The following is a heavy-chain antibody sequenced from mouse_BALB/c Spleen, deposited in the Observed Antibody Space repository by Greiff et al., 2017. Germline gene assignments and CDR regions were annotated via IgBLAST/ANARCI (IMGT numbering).Heavy chain of an antibody. Sequence: EVQLVESGGGLVKPGGSLKLSCAASGFTFSSYAMSWVRQTPEKRLEWVASISSGGSTYYPDSVKGRFTISRDNARNILYLQMSSLRSEDTAMYYFAREDYAWFAYWGQGTLVTVSA. V-gene: IGHV5-6-5*01. CDR3: AREDYAWFAY. D-gene: IGHD2-4*01. J-gene: IGHJ3*01. CDR1: GFTFSSYA. CDR2: ISSGGST.